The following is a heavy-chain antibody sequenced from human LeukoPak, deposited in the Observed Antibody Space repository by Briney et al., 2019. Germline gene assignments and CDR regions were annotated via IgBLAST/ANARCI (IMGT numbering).Heavy chain of an antibody. CDR3: ARVVPAAIGGGFDY. CDR2: IYYSGST. CDR1: SGSISSGDYY. V-gene: IGHV4-30-4*01. J-gene: IGHJ4*02. Sequence: SETLSLTCTVSSGSISSGDYYWSWIRQPPGKGLEWIGYIYYSGSTYYNPSLKSRVTISVDTSKNQFSLKLSSVTAADTAVYYCARVVPAAIGGGFDYWGQGTLVTVSS. D-gene: IGHD2-2*02.